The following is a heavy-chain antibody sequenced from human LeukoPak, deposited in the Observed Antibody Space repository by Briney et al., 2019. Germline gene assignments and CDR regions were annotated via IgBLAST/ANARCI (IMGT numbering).Heavy chain of an antibody. CDR2: IYYSGST. V-gene: IGHV4-31*03. J-gene: IGHJ4*02. CDR3: ARGVVVVPATMSRGDLGY. CDR1: GGSISSGGYY. D-gene: IGHD2-15*01. Sequence: PSETLSLTCTVSGGSISSGGYYWSWIRQHPGKGLEWIGYIYYSGSTYYNPSLKSRVTISVDTSKNQFSLRLSSVTAADTAVYYCARGVVVVPATMSRGDLGYWGQGTLVTVSS.